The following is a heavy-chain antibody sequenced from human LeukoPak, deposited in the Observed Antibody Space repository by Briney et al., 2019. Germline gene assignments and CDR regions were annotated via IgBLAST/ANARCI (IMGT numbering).Heavy chain of an antibody. J-gene: IGHJ5*02. V-gene: IGHV4-39*01. D-gene: IGHD3-22*01. CDR3: ARLYYDSRGYYWFDR. CDR1: GGSIISTSFY. CDR2: IYHSGST. Sequence: PSETLSLTCTVPGGSIISTSFYWGWIRQPPGKGLAWLVSIYHSGSTYDNPSLKSRVTISVDRSKNQFSLKLSSVTAADTAVYYCARLYYDSRGYYWFDRWGQGTLVTVYS.